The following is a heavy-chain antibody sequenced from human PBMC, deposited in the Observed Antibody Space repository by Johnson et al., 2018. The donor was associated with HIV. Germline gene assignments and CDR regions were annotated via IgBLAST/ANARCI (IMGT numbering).Heavy chain of an antibody. CDR2: IRFDGSSK. CDR3: ARSRRWTGTVTRPLEAFDI. D-gene: IGHD4-11*01. CDR1: GFTFSSHA. V-gene: IGHV3-30*02. Sequence: QVQLVESGGGLVQPGGSLRLSCAASGFTFSSHAMHWVRQAPGKGLEWVAFIRFDGSSKYYGDSVKGRFTISRDNAKNSLYLQMNSLRAEDTAVDYCARSRRWTGTVTRPLEAFDIWGQGTMVTVSS. J-gene: IGHJ3*02.